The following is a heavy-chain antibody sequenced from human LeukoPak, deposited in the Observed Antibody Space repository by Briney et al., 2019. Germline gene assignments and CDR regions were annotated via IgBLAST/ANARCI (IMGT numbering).Heavy chain of an antibody. V-gene: IGHV3-30-3*01. CDR2: ISYDGSNK. Sequence: PGGSLRLSCAASGFTFSSYAMHWVRQAPGKGLEWVAVISYDGSNKYYADSVKGRFTISRDNSKNTLYLQMNSLRAEDTAVYYCARGGVARNDLNYWGQGTLVTVSS. CDR3: ARGGVARNDLNY. J-gene: IGHJ4*02. D-gene: IGHD1-1*01. CDR1: GFTFSSYA.